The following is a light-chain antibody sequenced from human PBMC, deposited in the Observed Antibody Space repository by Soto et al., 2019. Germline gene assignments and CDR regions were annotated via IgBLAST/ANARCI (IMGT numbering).Light chain of an antibody. Sequence: QSALTQPASVSGSPGQSITISCTGTSSNVGGYNFVSWYQQHPGKAPKVIIYEVYERPSGVSNRFSGSKSGSTASLTISGLQVEDEADYYCCSYAGSSTDVFGTGTKLTVL. CDR3: CSYAGSSTDV. V-gene: IGLV2-23*02. CDR2: EVY. J-gene: IGLJ1*01. CDR1: SSNVGGYNF.